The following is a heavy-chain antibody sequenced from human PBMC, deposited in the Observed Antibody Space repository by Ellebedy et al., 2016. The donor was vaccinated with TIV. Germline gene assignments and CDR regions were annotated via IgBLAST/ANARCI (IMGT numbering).Heavy chain of an antibody. CDR1: GYSFTTYW. CDR3: ARLGLNYGDYGGY. V-gene: IGHV5-51*01. D-gene: IGHD4-17*01. CDR2: IYPGDSDT. Sequence: GESLKISCKGSGYSFTTYWIGWVRQMPGRGLEWMGIIYPGDSDTRYSPSFQGQVTLSADKSISTAYLQWRSLKASDTAIYYCARLGLNYGDYGGYWGQGTLVTVSS. J-gene: IGHJ4*02.